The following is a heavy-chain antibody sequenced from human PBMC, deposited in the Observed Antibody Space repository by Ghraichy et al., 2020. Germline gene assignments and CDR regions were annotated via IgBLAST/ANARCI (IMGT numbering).Heavy chain of an antibody. CDR1: GGSFSGYY. CDR3: ARLLITMIVHDAFDI. J-gene: IGHJ3*02. Sequence: SQTLSLTCAVYGGSFSGYYWSWIRQPPGKGLEWIGEINHSGSTNYNPSLKSRVTISVDTSKNQFSLKLSSVTAADTAVYYCARLLITMIVHDAFDIWGQGTMVTVSS. CDR2: INHSGST. V-gene: IGHV4-34*01. D-gene: IGHD3-22*01.